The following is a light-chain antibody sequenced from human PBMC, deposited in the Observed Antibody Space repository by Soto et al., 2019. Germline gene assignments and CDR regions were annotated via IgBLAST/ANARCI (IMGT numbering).Light chain of an antibody. CDR3: QQRSNWPLT. CDR2: DAS. CDR1: QSVSSS. Sequence: EIVLTQSPATLSLSPGERATLSCRASQSVSSSLAWYQQKPGQAPRLLIYDASNRATGIPARFSGSGSGTDYILTISSLEPEDFAVYHCQQRSNWPLTSGGGTKVEIK. V-gene: IGKV3-11*01. J-gene: IGKJ4*01.